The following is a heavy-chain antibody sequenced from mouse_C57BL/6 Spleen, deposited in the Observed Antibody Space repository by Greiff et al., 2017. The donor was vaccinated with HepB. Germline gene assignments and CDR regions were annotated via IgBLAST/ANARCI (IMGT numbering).Heavy chain of an antibody. CDR3: ARGDYYGSSWGYFDV. Sequence: EVKLLESGPSLVRPSQTLSLTCTVTGFSINSDCYWIWIRQFPGNKLEYIGYTFYSGITYYNPSLESRTYITRDTSKNQFSLKLSSVTTEDTATYYCARGDYYGSSWGYFDVWGTGTTVTVSS. CDR2: TFYSGIT. CDR1: GFSINSDCY. D-gene: IGHD1-1*01. J-gene: IGHJ1*03. V-gene: IGHV3-3*01.